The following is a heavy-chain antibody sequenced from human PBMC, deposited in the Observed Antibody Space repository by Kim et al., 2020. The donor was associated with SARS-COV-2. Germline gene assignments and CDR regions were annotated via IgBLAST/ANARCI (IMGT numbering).Heavy chain of an antibody. V-gene: IGHV3-23*01. CDR3: AKDEGAAAGTVVDY. Sequence: DSVKGRFTISRANSKNPLDLQMNSLGAEETAVYYCAKDEGAAAGTVVDYWGQGTLVTVSS. J-gene: IGHJ4*02. D-gene: IGHD6-13*01.